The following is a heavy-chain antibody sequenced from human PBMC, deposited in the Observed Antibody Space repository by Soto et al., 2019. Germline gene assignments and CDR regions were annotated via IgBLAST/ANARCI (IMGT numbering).Heavy chain of an antibody. V-gene: IGHV1-69*02. CDR1: GGTFSSYT. J-gene: IGHJ6*02. CDR2: IIPILGIA. Sequence: QVQLVQSGAEVKKPGSLVKVSCKASGGTFSSYTISWVRQAPGQGLEWMGRIIPILGIANYAQKFQGRVTITADKSTSTAYMELSSLRSEDTAVYYCARTYCSGGSCSGQTSYYYGMDVWGQGTTVTVSS. D-gene: IGHD2-15*01. CDR3: ARTYCSGGSCSGQTSYYYGMDV.